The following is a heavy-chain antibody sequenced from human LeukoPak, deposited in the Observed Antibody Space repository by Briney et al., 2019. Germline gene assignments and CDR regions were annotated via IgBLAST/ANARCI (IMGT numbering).Heavy chain of an antibody. CDR2: IRYDGSNK. CDR1: GFPFSSYG. CDR3: ANSIAARGRE. D-gene: IGHD6-6*01. J-gene: IGHJ4*02. Sequence: GGSLRLSCAASGFPFSSYGMHWVRQAPGKGLEWVAFIRYDGSNKYYADSVKGRFTISRDNSKNTLYLQRNSLRAEDTAVYFCANSIAARGREWGQGTLVTVSS. V-gene: IGHV3-30*02.